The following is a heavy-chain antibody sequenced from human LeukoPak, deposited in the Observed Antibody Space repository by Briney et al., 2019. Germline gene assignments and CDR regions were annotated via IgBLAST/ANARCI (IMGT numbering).Heavy chain of an antibody. J-gene: IGHJ4*02. D-gene: IGHD3-10*01. CDR3: ARVGYYSPGTSNYYFDL. CDR1: GFTFRSYN. V-gene: IGHV3-21*03. CDR2: ISTGSTDI. Sequence: GGSLRLSCAASGFTFRSYNMNWVRQAPGKGLEWVSSISTGSTDIFYADSVKGRFTISRDNAKNSLYLQMNSLRAEDTAVYHCARVGYYSPGTSNYYFDLWGQGTLVTVSS.